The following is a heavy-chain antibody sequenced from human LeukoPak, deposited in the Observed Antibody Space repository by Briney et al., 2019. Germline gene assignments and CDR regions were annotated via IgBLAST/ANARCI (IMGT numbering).Heavy chain of an antibody. CDR3: ARGRGYRTLFDY. V-gene: IGHV3-48*03. J-gene: IGHJ4*02. CDR2: ISSSANTI. Sequence: PGGSLRLACAASGFTFSSYEMNWVRQAPGKGLEWVSYISSSANTIYYADSVRGRFTISRDNAKTSLYLQMSSLRAEDTAVYYCARGRGYRTLFDYWGQGTLVTVSS. CDR1: GFTFSSYE. D-gene: IGHD5-24*01.